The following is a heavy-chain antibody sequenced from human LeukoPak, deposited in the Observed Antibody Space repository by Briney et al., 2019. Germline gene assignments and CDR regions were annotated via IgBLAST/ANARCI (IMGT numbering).Heavy chain of an antibody. D-gene: IGHD3-10*01. J-gene: IGHJ4*02. CDR1: GYTFTSCD. CDR2: MNPNSGNT. Sequence: ASVKVSCKASGYTFTSCDINWVRQATGQGLEWMGWMNPNSGNTGYAQKFQGRVTMTTNTSISTAYMELSSLRSEDTAVYYCARREYGSGSYHLVYWGQGTLVTVSS. CDR3: ARREYGSGSYHLVY. V-gene: IGHV1-8*01.